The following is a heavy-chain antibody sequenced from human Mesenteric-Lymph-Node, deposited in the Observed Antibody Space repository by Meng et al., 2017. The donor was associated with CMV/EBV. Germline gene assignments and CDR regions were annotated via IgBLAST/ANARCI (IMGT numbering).Heavy chain of an antibody. V-gene: IGHV3-23*01. D-gene: IGHD3-3*01. Sequence: ESLKISCAASGFTFSTFAMSWVRQAPGKGLQWVSAINSSGGRTYYADSVKGRFTISRDNSKNTLYLQMNSLRAEDTAIFYCAKSGGDFWSGYLGWGQGTLVTVSS. CDR3: AKSGGDFWSGYLG. J-gene: IGHJ4*02. CDR1: GFTFSTFA. CDR2: INSSGGRT.